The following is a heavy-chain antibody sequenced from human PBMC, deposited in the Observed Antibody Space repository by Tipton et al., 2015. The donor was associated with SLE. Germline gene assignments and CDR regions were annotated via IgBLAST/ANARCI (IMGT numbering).Heavy chain of an antibody. D-gene: IGHD3-16*01. V-gene: IGHV3-30*04. CDR3: ARNLGSYYGMDV. CDR1: GFTFSSYA. Sequence: QLVQSGGGVVQPGRSLRLSCAASGFTFSSYAMHWVRQAPGKGLEWVAVISYDGSNKYYADSVKGRFTISRDNSKNTLYLQMNSLRAEDTAVYYCARNLGSYYGMDVWGQGTTVTVSS. J-gene: IGHJ6*02. CDR2: ISYDGSNK.